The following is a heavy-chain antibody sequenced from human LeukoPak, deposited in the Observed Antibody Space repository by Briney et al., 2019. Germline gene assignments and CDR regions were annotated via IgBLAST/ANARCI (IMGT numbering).Heavy chain of an antibody. CDR3: ARAKRDSGYDSDAFDI. J-gene: IGHJ3*02. V-gene: IGHV3-30*04. Sequence: GGSLRLSCAASGFTFSSYAMSWVRQAPGKGLEWVAVISYDGSNKYYADSVKGRFTISRDNSKNTLYLQMNSLRAEDTAVYYCARAKRDSGYDSDAFDIWGQGTMVTVSS. D-gene: IGHD5-12*01. CDR1: GFTFSSYA. CDR2: ISYDGSNK.